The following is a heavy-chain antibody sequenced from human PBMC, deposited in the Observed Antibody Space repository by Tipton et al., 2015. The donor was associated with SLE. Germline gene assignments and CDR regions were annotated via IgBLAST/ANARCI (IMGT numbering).Heavy chain of an antibody. V-gene: IGHV4-39*01. Sequence: TLSLTCTVSGGSISSSSYYWGWIRQPPGKGLEWIGSIYYSGSTYYNPSLKSRVTISVDTSKNQFSLKLSSVTAADTAVYHCARHDGYNQFDYWGQGTLVTVSS. CDR3: ARHDGYNQFDY. CDR2: IYYSGST. CDR1: GGSISSSSYY. J-gene: IGHJ4*02. D-gene: IGHD5-24*01.